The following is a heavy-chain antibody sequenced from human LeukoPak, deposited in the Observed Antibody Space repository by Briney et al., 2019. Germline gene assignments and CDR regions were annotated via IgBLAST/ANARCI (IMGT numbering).Heavy chain of an antibody. D-gene: IGHD6-13*01. CDR1: GGSFSGYY. V-gene: IGHV4-34*01. Sequence: SETLSLTCAVYGGSFSGYYRSWIRQPPGKGLEWIGEINHSGSTNYNPSLKSRVTISVDTSKNQFSLKLSSVTAADTAVYYCARNRIAAAGKERYFQHWGQGTLVTVSS. CDR2: INHSGST. J-gene: IGHJ1*01. CDR3: ARNRIAAAGKERYFQH.